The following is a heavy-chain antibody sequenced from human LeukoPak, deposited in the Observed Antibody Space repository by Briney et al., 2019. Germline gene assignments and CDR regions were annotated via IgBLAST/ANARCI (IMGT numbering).Heavy chain of an antibody. J-gene: IGHJ6*02. V-gene: IGHV3-21*01. D-gene: IGHD2-2*01. CDR2: ISSSSSYI. CDR3: ARDDVVVPAAMSRIYYYYYGMDV. Sequence: GGSLRLSCAASGFTFSSYSMNWVRQAPGKGLEWVSSISSSSSYIYYADSVKGRFTISRDNAKNSLYLQMNSLRAEDTAVYYCARDDVVVPAAMSRIYYYYYGMDVWGQGTTVTVSS. CDR1: GFTFSSYS.